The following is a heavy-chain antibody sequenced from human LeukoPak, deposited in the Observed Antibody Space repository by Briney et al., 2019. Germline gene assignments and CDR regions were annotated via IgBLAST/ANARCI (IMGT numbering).Heavy chain of an antibody. V-gene: IGHV4-61*02. J-gene: IGHJ5*02. CDR2: IYTSGST. Sequence: SETLSLTCTVSGGSISSGSYYWSWIRPPAGKGLEWIGRIYTSGSTNYNPSLKSRVTISVDTSKNQFSLKLSSVTAADTAVYYCARDRLRYFDWLHGGGWWFDPWGQGTLVTVSS. D-gene: IGHD3-9*01. CDR1: GGSISSGSYY. CDR3: ARDRLRYFDWLHGGGWWFDP.